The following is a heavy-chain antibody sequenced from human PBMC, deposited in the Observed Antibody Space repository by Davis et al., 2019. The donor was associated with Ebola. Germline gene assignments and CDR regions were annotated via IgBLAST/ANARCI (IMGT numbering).Heavy chain of an antibody. CDR1: GGSISSSSYY. CDR2: IYYSGST. J-gene: IGHJ4*02. D-gene: IGHD4-17*01. V-gene: IGHV4-39*01. CDR3: ARRHGDYQETHGVFDY. Sequence: PSETLSLTCTVSGGSISSSSYYWGWIRQPPGKGLEWIGSIYYSGSTYYNPSLKSRVTISVDTSKNQFSLKLSSVTAADTAVYYCARRHGDYQETHGVFDYWGQGTLVTVSS.